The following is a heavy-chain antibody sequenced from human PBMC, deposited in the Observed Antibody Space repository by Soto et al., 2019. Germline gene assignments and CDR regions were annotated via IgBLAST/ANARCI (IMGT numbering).Heavy chain of an antibody. CDR3: ARDWPRYGMDV. Sequence: LRLSCAASGFTFSSYGMHWVRQAPGKGLEWVAVIWYDGSNKYYADSVKGRFTISRDNSKNTLYLQMNSLRAEDTAVYYCARDWPRYGMDVWGQGTTVTVSS. J-gene: IGHJ6*02. V-gene: IGHV3-33*01. CDR1: GFTFSSYG. CDR2: IWYDGSNK.